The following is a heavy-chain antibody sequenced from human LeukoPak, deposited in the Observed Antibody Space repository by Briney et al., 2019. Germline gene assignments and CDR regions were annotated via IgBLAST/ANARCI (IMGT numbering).Heavy chain of an antibody. CDR1: GYSFTSYW. V-gene: IGHV5-51*01. CDR2: IYPGDSDT. J-gene: IGHJ4*02. D-gene: IGHD6-13*01. Sequence: GESLKISCKGSGYSFTSYWIGWVRQMPGKGLEWMGFIYPGDSDTRYSPSFQGQVTISADKSISTAYLQWSSLKASDTAMYYCARMGWVYSSSVPYYFDYWGQGTLVTVSP. CDR3: ARMGWVYSSSVPYYFDY.